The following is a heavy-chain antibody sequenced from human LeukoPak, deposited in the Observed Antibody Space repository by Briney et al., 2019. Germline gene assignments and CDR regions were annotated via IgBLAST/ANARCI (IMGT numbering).Heavy chain of an antibody. Sequence: ASVKVSCKASGYTFTDYFIHWVRQAPGQGLEWMGWIIPNGGGTNFAQKFQDRVTMTRDTSISTAYMELNTLTSDDTAVYYCARGGGGLAYWGQGTLVTVSS. CDR1: GYTFTDYF. CDR3: ARGGGGLAY. CDR2: IIPNGGGT. J-gene: IGHJ4*02. V-gene: IGHV1-2*02. D-gene: IGHD3-16*01.